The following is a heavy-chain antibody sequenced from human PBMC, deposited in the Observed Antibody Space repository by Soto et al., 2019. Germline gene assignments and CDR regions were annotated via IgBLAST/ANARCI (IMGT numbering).Heavy chain of an antibody. V-gene: IGHV1-2*02. CDR1: GYTFTGYY. Sequence: VSVKVSCKASGYTFTGYYMHWVRQAPGQGLEWMGWINPNSGGTNYAQKFQGRVTMTRDTSISTAYMELSRLRSDDTAVYYCARDRVPAASSYGMDVWRQGTTVTVSS. CDR3: ARDRVPAASSYGMDV. J-gene: IGHJ6*02. D-gene: IGHD2-2*01. CDR2: INPNSGGT.